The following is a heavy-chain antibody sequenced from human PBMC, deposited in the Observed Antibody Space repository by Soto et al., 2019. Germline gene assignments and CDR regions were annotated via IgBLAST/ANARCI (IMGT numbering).Heavy chain of an antibody. D-gene: IGHD3-10*01. Sequence: PSETLSLTCSVSGGSISDYYWSWIRQSPGKGLEYIGYIHYSAPATYNPSLASRVTISVDTAKNQFSLKVTSVTAADTAVYYCTRHVNHGSGTYYEDYWGQGTLVTVS. CDR3: TRHVNHGSGTYYEDY. V-gene: IGHV4-59*08. CDR2: IHYSAPA. CDR1: GGSISDYY. J-gene: IGHJ4*02.